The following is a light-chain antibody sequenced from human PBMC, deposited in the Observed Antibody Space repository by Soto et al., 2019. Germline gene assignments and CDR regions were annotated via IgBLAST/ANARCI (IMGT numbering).Light chain of an antibody. CDR3: QQYNSYWT. CDR1: QSISSW. J-gene: IGKJ1*01. CDR2: KAS. V-gene: IGKV1-5*03. Sequence: GDRVTITCRASQSISSWLAWYQQKPGKAPKLLIYKASNLKNGVPSRFSGSGAGTEFTLTISSLQPDDLATYYCQQYNSYWTF.